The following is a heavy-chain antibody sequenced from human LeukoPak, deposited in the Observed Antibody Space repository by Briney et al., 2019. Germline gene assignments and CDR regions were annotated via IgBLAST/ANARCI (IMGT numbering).Heavy chain of an antibody. CDR2: INHSGST. CDR1: GFTFSSYW. V-gene: IGHV4-34*08. J-gene: IGHJ4*02. CDR3: AGREFPRSYY. Sequence: GSLRLSCAASGFTFSSYWMSWVRQPPGKGLEWIGEINHSGSTNCNPSLKSRVTISVDTSKNQFSLKLISVTAADTAVYYCAGREFPRSYYWGQGTLVTVSS. D-gene: IGHD2-21*01.